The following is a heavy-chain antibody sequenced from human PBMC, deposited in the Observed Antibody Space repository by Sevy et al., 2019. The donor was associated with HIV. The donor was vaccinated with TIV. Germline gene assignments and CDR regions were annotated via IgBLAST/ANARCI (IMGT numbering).Heavy chain of an antibody. V-gene: IGHV3-11*06. CDR3: ARCRVVAADYYFDY. CDR1: GFTFSDYY. Sequence: GESLKISCVASGFTFSDYYMTWIRQAPGKGLEWISYISSRRSYTNYADSVKGRFTISRDNAKNSLYLQMNSLRAEDAAVYYCARCRVVAADYYFDYWGRGTLVTVSS. D-gene: IGHD1-26*01. CDR2: ISSRRSYT. J-gene: IGHJ4*02.